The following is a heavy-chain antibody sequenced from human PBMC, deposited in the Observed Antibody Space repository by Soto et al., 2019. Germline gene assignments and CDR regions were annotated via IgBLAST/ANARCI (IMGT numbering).Heavy chain of an antibody. Sequence: GGSLRLSCAGSGVTFRGYAVHWVRQTPGKGLEWVTVISDDGSKTYYADSVKGRFSVPRDDSTNMVFLQMSSLRSEDTAVDHCARAYQLTYYFDDWGPGTPVTVSS. J-gene: IGHJ4*02. V-gene: IGHV3-30*14. CDR3: ARAYQLTYYFDD. CDR2: ISDDGSKT. CDR1: GVTFRGYA. D-gene: IGHD3-9*01.